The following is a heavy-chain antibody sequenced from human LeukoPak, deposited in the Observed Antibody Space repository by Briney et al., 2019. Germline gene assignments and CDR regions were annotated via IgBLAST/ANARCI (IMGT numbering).Heavy chain of an antibody. V-gene: IGHV4-61*02. CDR3: ARGIADPYSFDS. D-gene: IGHD6-13*01. CDR1: GGSISSGDYY. J-gene: IGHJ4*02. Sequence: PSETLSLTCTVSGGSISSGDYYWSWIRQPAGKGLEWIGRIYSTGSTNYSPSLKSRVTMSVDKSKNQFSLNLSSVTAADTAVYYCARGIADPYSFDSWGQGTLVTVSS. CDR2: IYSTGST.